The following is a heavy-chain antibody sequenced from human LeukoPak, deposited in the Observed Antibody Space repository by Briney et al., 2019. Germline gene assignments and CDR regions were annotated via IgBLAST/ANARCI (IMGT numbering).Heavy chain of an antibody. Sequence: ASLKVSCKAAGDTFINYSISWVRQAPGQGLEWMGGIIPIFGTTHYAQTFRGRVTISADDSTRTVYLELSSLRSDDTAVYFCAREAIVGATAFDYWGQGTLVTVSS. J-gene: IGHJ4*02. CDR3: AREAIVGATAFDY. CDR2: IIPIFGTT. V-gene: IGHV1-69*01. CDR1: GDTFINYS. D-gene: IGHD1-26*01.